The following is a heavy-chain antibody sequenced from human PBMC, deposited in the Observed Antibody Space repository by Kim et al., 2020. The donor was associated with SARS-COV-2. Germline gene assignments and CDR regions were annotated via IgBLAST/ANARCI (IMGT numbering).Heavy chain of an antibody. CDR2: IGWNSESI. CDR3: AKDTGITVVTVPYYHGMDV. V-gene: IGHV3-9*01. D-gene: IGHD1-1*01. Sequence: GGSLRLSCVASGFTFDEFAMHWVRQAPGKGLEWVSAIGWNSESIGYVADSVKGGFTISRDNAKNSVYLQMTSLRPEDTALYYCAKDTGITVVTVPYYHGMDVWGQGTTVTVSS. J-gene: IGHJ6*02. CDR1: GFTFDEFA.